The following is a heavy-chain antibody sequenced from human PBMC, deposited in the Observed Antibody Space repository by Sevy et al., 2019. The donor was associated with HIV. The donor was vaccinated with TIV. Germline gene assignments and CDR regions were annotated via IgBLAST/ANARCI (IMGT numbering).Heavy chain of an antibody. CDR2: IHYTGGT. CDR3: ASKRGYNDGPFDY. J-gene: IGHJ4*02. V-gene: IGHV4-30-4*01. D-gene: IGHD5-12*01. Sequence: SETLSLTCTVSGGSFTSSDSYWSWIRQPPGEGLEWIGYIHYTGGTYYNPFLKSRVAMSVDTSEKQFSLKLSFLTAADTAVYYCASKRGYNDGPFDYWGKGTLVTVSS. CDR1: GGSFTSSDSY.